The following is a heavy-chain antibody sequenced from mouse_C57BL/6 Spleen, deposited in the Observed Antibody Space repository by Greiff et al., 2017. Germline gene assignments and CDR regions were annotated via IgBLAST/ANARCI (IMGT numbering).Heavy chain of an antibody. CDR3: ARRGNGSSYKRGVYFDY. V-gene: IGHV1-80*01. D-gene: IGHD1-1*01. J-gene: IGHJ2*01. CDR1: GYAFSSYW. Sequence: LQESGASVKISCKASGYAFSSYWMNWVKQRPGKGLEWIGQIYPGDGDTNYNGKFKGKATLTADKSSSTAYMQLSSLTSEDSAVYFCARRGNGSSYKRGVYFDYWGQGTTLTVSS. CDR2: IYPGDGDT.